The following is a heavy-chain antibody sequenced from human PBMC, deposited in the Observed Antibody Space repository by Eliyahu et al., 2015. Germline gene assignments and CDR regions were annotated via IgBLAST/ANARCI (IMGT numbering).Heavy chain of an antibody. CDR3: ARHPGELLFDY. CDR1: GGSIRSSXYX. D-gene: IGHD3-10*01. CDR2: IYXSGST. Sequence: QLQLQESGPGLVKPSETLSLTXXVSGGSIRSSXYXWGWLRQPPGKGLEWIGSIYXSGSTXYNPSLKSRVTISVDTSKNQFSLKLSSVTAADTAVYYCARHPGELLFDYWGQGTLVTVSS. V-gene: IGHV4-39*01. J-gene: IGHJ4*02.